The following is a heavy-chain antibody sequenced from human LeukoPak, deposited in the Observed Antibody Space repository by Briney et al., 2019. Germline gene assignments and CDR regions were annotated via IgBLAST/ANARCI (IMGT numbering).Heavy chain of an antibody. J-gene: IGHJ4*02. CDR3: ARQGSYYPADFDY. CDR1: GFTFSSYS. D-gene: IGHD3-22*01. CDR2: ISSSSSYI. Sequence: GGSLRLSCAASGFTFSSYSMNWVRQAPGKGREWVSSISSSSSYIYYADSVKGRFTISRDNAKNSLYLQMNSLRAEDTAVYYCARQGSYYPADFDYWGQGTLVTVSS. V-gene: IGHV3-21*01.